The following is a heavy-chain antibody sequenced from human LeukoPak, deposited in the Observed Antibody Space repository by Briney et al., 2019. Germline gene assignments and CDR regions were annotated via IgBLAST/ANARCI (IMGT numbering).Heavy chain of an antibody. CDR3: ARPYGAAGLD. CDR2: INHSGST. J-gene: IGHJ4*02. CDR1: GGSFGGSFSGYY. D-gene: IGHD4-17*01. V-gene: IGHV4-34*01. Sequence: SETLSLTCAVYGGSFGGSFSGYYWSWIRQPPGKGLEWIGEINHSGSTNYNPSLKSRVTISVDTSKNQFSLKLNSVTAADTAVYYCARPYGAAGLDWGQGTLVTVSS.